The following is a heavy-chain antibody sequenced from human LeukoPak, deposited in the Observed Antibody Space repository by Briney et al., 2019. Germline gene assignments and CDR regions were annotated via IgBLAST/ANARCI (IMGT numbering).Heavy chain of an antibody. CDR2: MNPNSGNT. CDR1: GYTFTSYD. Sequence: ASVKVSCKASGYTFTSYDINWVRQATGQGLEWMGWMNPNSGNTGYAQKFQGRVTITRNTSISTAYMELSSLRSEDTAVYYCARDVMVRALYFDYWGQGTLVTVSS. V-gene: IGHV1-8*03. CDR3: ARDVMVRALYFDY. D-gene: IGHD3-10*01. J-gene: IGHJ4*02.